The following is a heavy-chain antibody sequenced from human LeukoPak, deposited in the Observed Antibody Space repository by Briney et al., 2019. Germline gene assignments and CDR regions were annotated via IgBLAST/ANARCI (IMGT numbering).Heavy chain of an antibody. CDR2: ISSSSSYI. J-gene: IGHJ4*02. D-gene: IGHD6-19*01. CDR1: GFTFSSYS. CDR3: ARVSSYSSGWYVDY. Sequence: GGSLRLSCAASGFTFSSYSMNWVRQAPGKGLDWVSSISSSSSYIYYADSVKGRFTISRDNAKNSLYLQMNSLRAEDTAVYYCARVSSYSSGWYVDYWGQGTLVTVSS. V-gene: IGHV3-21*01.